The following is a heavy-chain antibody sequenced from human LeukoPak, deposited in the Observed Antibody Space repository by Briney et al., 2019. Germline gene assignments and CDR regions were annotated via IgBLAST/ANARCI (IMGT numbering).Heavy chain of an antibody. Sequence: PGGSLRLSCAASGFTFDHYGMHWVRQTPGRGLECVSLISGDGTATDYADSVRGRFTISRDNSRNSLYLQMNSLRTEDTALYYCACLSSSWPEDCWGQGTLVTVSS. J-gene: IGHJ4*02. D-gene: IGHD6-13*01. V-gene: IGHV3-43*02. CDR1: GFTFDHYG. CDR2: ISGDGTAT. CDR3: ACLSSSWPEDC.